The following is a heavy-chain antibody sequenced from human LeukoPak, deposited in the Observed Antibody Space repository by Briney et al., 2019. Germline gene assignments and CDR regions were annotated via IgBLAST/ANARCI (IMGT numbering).Heavy chain of an antibody. J-gene: IGHJ4*02. D-gene: IGHD4-17*01. Sequence: ASVKVSCKASGYTFTSYAMHWVRQAPGQRLEWMGWINAGNGNTKYSQKFQGRVTITRDTSASTAYMELSSLRSEDTAVYYCATLIDYGDYPFYWGQGTLVTVSS. V-gene: IGHV1-3*01. CDR3: ATLIDYGDYPFY. CDR2: INAGNGNT. CDR1: GYTFTSYA.